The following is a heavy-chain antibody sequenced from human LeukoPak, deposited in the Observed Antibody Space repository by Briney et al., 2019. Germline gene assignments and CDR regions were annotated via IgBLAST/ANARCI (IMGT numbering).Heavy chain of an antibody. J-gene: IGHJ4*02. D-gene: IGHD6-13*01. V-gene: IGHV3-48*03. Sequence: GGSLRLXCGASGFIFSRYEMNWVRQAPGKGLEWVSYISTSGNTRYYADSVKGRFTISRDNAKNSLYLQMNSLRAEDTAVYYCARAQQLVRGDFDYWGQGTLVTVSS. CDR2: ISTSGNTR. CDR3: ARAQQLVRGDFDY. CDR1: GFIFSRYE.